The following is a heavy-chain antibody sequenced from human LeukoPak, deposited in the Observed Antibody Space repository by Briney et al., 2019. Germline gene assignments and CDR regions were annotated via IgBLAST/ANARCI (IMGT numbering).Heavy chain of an antibody. CDR1: GFTFSSYS. Sequence: PGGSLRLSCAASGFTFSSYSMNWVRQAPGKGLEWVSSISSSSSYIYYADSVKGRFTISRDNAKNSLYLQMNSLRAEDTAVYYCARVLRDPARSWSALGFDYWGQGTLVTVSS. D-gene: IGHD6-13*01. CDR2: ISSSSSYI. CDR3: ARVLRDPARSWSALGFDY. J-gene: IGHJ4*02. V-gene: IGHV3-21*01.